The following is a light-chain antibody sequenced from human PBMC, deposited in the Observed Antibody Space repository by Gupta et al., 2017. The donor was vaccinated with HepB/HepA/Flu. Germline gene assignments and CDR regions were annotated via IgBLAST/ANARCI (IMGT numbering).Light chain of an antibody. Sequence: QSVLTQPPSVSGAPGQRVTISCHGSSANIGADYDVHWYQKLPGKAPKLLNYGVTNRPSGVPDRFSASKSGTLASLAITGLQAEDEADYYCQSYDSSLSGVVFGGGTKLTVL. V-gene: IGLV1-40*01. CDR2: GVT. CDR3: QSYDSSLSGVV. J-gene: IGLJ2*01. CDR1: SANIGADYD.